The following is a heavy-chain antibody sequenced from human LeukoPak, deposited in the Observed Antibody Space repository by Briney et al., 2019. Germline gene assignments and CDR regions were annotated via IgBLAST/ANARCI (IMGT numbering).Heavy chain of an antibody. D-gene: IGHD3-22*01. CDR1: GASLSSDY. V-gene: IGHV4-4*09. CDR2: IYTSGTT. J-gene: IGHJ4*02. Sequence: SETLSLTCSVSGASLSSDYWSWIRRPPGKELEWIGYIYTSGTTDYNPSLKSRVTMSVDTSSNHVSLNLSSVTTADTAVYYCARSSGYMSYWGQGTLVTVSS. CDR3: ARSSGYMSY.